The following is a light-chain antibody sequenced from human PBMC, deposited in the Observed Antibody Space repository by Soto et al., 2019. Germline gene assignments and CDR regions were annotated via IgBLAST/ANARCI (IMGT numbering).Light chain of an antibody. CDR1: SSDIGGYNY. V-gene: IGLV2-11*01. Sequence: QSVLTQPRSVSGSPGHSGPITCTETSSDIGGYNYVSWYQQHPGRAPKLVVYHVSKRPSGVPDRFSGSKSGNTASLTISGLQAEDEADYYCSSFAGGPYVFGTGTKVTVL. CDR3: SSFAGGPYV. CDR2: HVS. J-gene: IGLJ1*01.